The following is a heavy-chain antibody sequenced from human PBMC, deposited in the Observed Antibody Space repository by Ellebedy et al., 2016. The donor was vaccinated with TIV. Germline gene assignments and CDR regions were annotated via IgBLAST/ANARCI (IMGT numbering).Heavy chain of an antibody. D-gene: IGHD3-16*01. J-gene: IGHJ4*01. Sequence: SETLSLTCTVSGYINNTFYWAWVRRPPGKGLEWIGNIHDDGNIDYNPSLQSRVTISVDTSKKQFSLILASVTAADTAVYYCASRPPIGASFDYWGPGSLVTVSS. CDR3: ASRPPIGASFDY. CDR2: IHDDGNI. V-gene: IGHV4-38-2*02. CDR1: GYINNTFY.